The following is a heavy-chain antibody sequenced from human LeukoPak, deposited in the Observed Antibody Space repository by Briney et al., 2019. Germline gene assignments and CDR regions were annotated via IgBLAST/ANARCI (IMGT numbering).Heavy chain of an antibody. V-gene: IGHV1-46*01. D-gene: IGHD3-10*01. CDR1: GYTFTTYY. J-gene: IGHJ4*02. Sequence: ASVKVSCKASGYTFTTYYMHWVRQAPGPALEWVGIINPSDGSTSYAQKFQGRITMTRDTSTSTVYMELSSLRSEDTAVYYCAREPAGTGYFDYWGQGTLVTVSS. CDR3: AREPAGTGYFDY. CDR2: INPSDGST.